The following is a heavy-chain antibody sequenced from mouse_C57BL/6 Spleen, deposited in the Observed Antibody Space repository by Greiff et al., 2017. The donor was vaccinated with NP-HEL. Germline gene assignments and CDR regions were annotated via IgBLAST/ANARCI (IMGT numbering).Heavy chain of an antibody. Sequence: QVQLQQSGPELVKPGATVKLSCKASGYTFTSYDINWVKQRPGQGLEWIGWIYPRDGSTKYNEKFKGKATLTVDTSSSTAYMELHSLTSEDSAVYFCARSDSSGPAWFAYWGQGTLVTVSA. CDR3: ARSDSSGPAWFAY. V-gene: IGHV1-85*01. CDR2: IYPRDGST. CDR1: GYTFTSYD. D-gene: IGHD3-2*02. J-gene: IGHJ3*01.